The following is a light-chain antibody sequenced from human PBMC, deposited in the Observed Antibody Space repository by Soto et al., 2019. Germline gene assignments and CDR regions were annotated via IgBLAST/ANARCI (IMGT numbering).Light chain of an antibody. CDR3: QQRSNSPPWIT. J-gene: IGKJ5*01. CDR1: QSVSIY. V-gene: IGKV3-11*01. Sequence: EIGLTQSPATLSLSPRERATLSCRASQSVSIYLAWYQQKPGQAPRLLIYDASNRATGIPAKFSGSGSGTDFTLTISSLEPEDSAVYYCQQRSNSPPWITFGQGTRLEI. CDR2: DAS.